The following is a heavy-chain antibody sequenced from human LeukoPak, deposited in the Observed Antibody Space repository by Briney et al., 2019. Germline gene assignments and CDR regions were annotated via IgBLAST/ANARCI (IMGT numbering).Heavy chain of an antibody. CDR1: GGSISSGGYS. Sequence: SETLSLTCAVSGGSISSGGYSWSWIRQPPGKGLEWIGYIYHSGNTYYNPSLKSRVTISVDRSKNRFSLKLSSVTAADTAVYYCARVVRDPSSSWYFDYWGQGTLVTVSS. CDR2: IYHSGNT. J-gene: IGHJ4*02. CDR3: ARVVRDPSSSWYFDY. V-gene: IGHV4-30-2*01. D-gene: IGHD6-13*01.